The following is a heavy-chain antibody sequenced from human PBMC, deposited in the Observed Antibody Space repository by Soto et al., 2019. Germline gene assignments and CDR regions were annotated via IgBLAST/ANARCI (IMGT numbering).Heavy chain of an antibody. D-gene: IGHD3-22*01. Sequence: QVQLVESGGGLVKPGGSLRLSCAASGFTFSDYYMSWIRQAPGKGLEWVSYISSSGSTIYYADSVKGRFTISRDNAKNSLYLQMNSLRAEDTAVYYCARRRSVTMIVVAADDAFDIWGQGTMVTVSS. CDR3: ARRRSVTMIVVAADDAFDI. J-gene: IGHJ3*02. CDR1: GFTFSDYY. CDR2: ISSSGSTI. V-gene: IGHV3-11*01.